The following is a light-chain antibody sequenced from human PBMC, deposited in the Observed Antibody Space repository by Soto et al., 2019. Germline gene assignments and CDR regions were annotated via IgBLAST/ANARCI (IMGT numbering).Light chain of an antibody. CDR3: NSYGGSNNWV. CDR2: EVT. V-gene: IGLV2-8*01. CDR1: SSDVGGYNY. J-gene: IGLJ3*02. Sequence: QSVLTHPPSASGSPGQSVAISCTGTSSDVGGYNYVSWYQQHPGKAPKLVIYEVTKRPSGVPDRFSGSKSGNTASLTVSGLQADDEADYYCNSYGGSNNWVFGGGTQLTVL.